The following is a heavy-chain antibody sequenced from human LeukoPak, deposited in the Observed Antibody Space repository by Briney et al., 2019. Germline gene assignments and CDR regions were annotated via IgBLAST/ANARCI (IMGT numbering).Heavy chain of an antibody. Sequence: PGGSLRLSRAASGFTFSSYGMHWVRQAPGKGLEWVAVISYDGSNKYYADSVKGRFTISRDNSKNTLYLQMNSLRAEDTAVYYCARDLNYHLDLWGQGTLVTVSS. J-gene: IGHJ4*02. D-gene: IGHD5-24*01. CDR2: ISYDGSNK. CDR3: ARDLNYHLDL. CDR1: GFTFSSYG. V-gene: IGHV3-30*03.